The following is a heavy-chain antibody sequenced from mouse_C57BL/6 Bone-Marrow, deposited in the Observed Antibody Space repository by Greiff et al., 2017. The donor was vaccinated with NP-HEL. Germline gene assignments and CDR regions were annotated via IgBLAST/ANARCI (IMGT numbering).Heavy chain of an antibody. CDR1: GFNIKDYY. D-gene: IGHD4-1*01. Sequence: VQLQQSGAELVKPGASVKLSCTASGFNIKDYYMHWVKQSTEQGLEWIGRIDPDDGETKYAPKFQGKATITPDTSSNTAYLQLSSMTDEDTAVYYSARSGDNWDDLTHWYFDVWGTGTTVTVSS. J-gene: IGHJ1*03. CDR2: IDPDDGET. V-gene: IGHV14-2*01. CDR3: ARSGDNWDDLTHWYFDV.